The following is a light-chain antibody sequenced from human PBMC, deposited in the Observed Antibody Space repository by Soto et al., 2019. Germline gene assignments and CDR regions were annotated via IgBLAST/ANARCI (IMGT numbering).Light chain of an antibody. CDR2: KAS. CDR3: QQYNDNWT. J-gene: IGKJ1*01. V-gene: IGKV1-5*03. Sequence: DIQMTQSPSTLSASVGDRVTITCRASQSISSWLAWYQQKPGKAPRLLIYKASNLESGVPLRFSGSGSGTEFTLTISSLQPDDSATYYCQQYNDNWTFGQGTKVDIK. CDR1: QSISSW.